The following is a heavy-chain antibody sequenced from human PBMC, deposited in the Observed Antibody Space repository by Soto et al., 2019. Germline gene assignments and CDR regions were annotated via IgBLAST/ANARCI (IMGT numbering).Heavy chain of an antibody. D-gene: IGHD6-13*01. J-gene: IGHJ6*02. CDR2: INPNSGGT. V-gene: IGHV1-2*04. CDR1: GYTFTGYY. CDR3: ARESFPSSSWYDYGMDV. Sequence: ASVKVSCKASGYTFTGYYMHWVRQAPGQGLEWMGWINPNSGGTNYAQEFQGWVTMTRDTSISTAYMELSRLRSDDTAVYYCARESFPSSSWYDYGMDVWGQGTTVTVS.